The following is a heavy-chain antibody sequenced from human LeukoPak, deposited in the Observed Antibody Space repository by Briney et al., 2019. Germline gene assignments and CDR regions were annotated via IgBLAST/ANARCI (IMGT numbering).Heavy chain of an antibody. J-gene: IGHJ4*02. D-gene: IGHD2-21*02. CDR1: GFTFSSYW. Sequence: GGSLRLSCAASGFTFSSYWMSWVRQAPGKGLEWVAFIRYDGSNKYYADSVKGRFTISRDNSKNTLYLQMNSLRAEDTAVYYCATPRGSVTAIDYFDYWGQGTLVTVSS. V-gene: IGHV3-30*02. CDR2: IRYDGSNK. CDR3: ATPRGSVTAIDYFDY.